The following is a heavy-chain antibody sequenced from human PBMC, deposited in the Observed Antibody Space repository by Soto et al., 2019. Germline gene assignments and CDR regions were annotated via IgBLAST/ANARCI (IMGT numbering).Heavy chain of an antibody. CDR1: GFTFSSYA. V-gene: IGHV3-23*01. Sequence: GGSLRLSCAASGFTFSSYAMSWVRQAPGKGLEWVSAISGSGGSTYYADSVKGRFTISRDNSKNTLYLQMNSLRAEDTAVYYCAKDRTYLDFWSGYYFDYWGQGTLVTVSS. CDR3: AKDRTYLDFWSGYYFDY. CDR2: ISGSGGST. J-gene: IGHJ4*02. D-gene: IGHD3-3*01.